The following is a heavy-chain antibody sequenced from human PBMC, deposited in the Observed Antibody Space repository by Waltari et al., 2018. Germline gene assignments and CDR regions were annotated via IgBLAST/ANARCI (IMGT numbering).Heavy chain of an antibody. V-gene: IGHV1-69*13. CDR1: GGTFSSYA. CDR2: IIPIFGTA. J-gene: IGHJ4*02. Sequence: QVQLVQSGAEVKKPGSSVKVSCKASGGTFSSYAIRWVRQAPGQGLEWMGRIIPIFGTANYAQKFQGRVTITADKSTSTASMELSSLRSEDTAVYYCASPTKSIAAAGSFDYWGQGTLVTVSS. CDR3: ASPTKSIAAAGSFDY. D-gene: IGHD6-13*01.